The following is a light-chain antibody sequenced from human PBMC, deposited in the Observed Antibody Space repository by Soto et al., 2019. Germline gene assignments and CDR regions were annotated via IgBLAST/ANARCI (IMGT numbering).Light chain of an antibody. V-gene: IGLV2-14*01. Sequence: QSVVTEPGAVSGSPGQSITISCTGTSSDVGGYNYVSWYQQHPGKASSHVTYAIRNRPSAVSTRFSGSQSGNTASLTISALQAEDAAAYYCSSYTSTTPHVFRTGTKVTVL. CDR2: AIR. CDR3: SSYTSTTPHV. J-gene: IGLJ1*01. CDR1: SSDVGGYNY.